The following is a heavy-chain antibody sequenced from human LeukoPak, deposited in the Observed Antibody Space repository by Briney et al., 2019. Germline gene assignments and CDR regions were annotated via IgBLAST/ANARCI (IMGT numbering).Heavy chain of an antibody. CDR3: AREGSLEYYFDY. V-gene: IGHV3-74*01. D-gene: IGHD3-10*01. Sequence: PGGSLRLSCAASGFFFNTYWMHWVRQAPGKGLVWVSRINSDGSKTSHADSVKGRFTISRDNAKNTLYLHMNGLRAEDTAVYYCAREGSLEYYFDYWGRGTLVTVSS. J-gene: IGHJ4*02. CDR2: INSDGSKT. CDR1: GFFFNTYW.